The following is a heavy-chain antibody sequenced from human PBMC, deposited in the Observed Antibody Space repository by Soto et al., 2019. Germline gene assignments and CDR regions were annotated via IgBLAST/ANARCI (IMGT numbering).Heavy chain of an antibody. D-gene: IGHD6-13*01. CDR1: GGSISSGGYY. V-gene: IGHV4-31*03. Sequence: QVQLQESGPGLVKPSQTLSLTCTVSGGSISSGGYYWSWIRQHPGKGLEWIGYIYYSGSTYYNPSLQSRVTIALDTSKNQFSLKLSSVTAEDTAVYYCARDPYVAAAGGGDYWGQGPLVTVSS. CDR2: IYYSGST. CDR3: ARDPYVAAAGGGDY. J-gene: IGHJ4*02.